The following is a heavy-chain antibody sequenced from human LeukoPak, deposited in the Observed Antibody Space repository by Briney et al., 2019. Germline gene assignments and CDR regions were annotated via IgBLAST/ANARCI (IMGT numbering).Heavy chain of an antibody. CDR1: GFTFSSYA. CDR3: ARAHYNWNEPPFDS. V-gene: IGHV3-30-3*01. Sequence: GGSLRLSCAASGFTFSSYAMHWVRQAPGKGLEWVAVISYDGSNKYYADSVKGRFTISRDNSKNTLSLQMNSLGAEDTAVYYCARAHYNWNEPPFDSWGQGTLVTVSS. CDR2: ISYDGSNK. J-gene: IGHJ4*02. D-gene: IGHD1-20*01.